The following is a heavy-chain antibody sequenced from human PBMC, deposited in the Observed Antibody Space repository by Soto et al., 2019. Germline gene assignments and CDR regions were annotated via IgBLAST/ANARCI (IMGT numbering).Heavy chain of an antibody. Sequence: GGSLRLSCAASGFTFSTYAMIWVRQAPGKGLEWVSVITGSGGSAYYADSVKGRFTISRDNAKNSLYLQMNSLRAEDTAVYYCAKDYFDYGGNSEPFDYWGQGTLVTVSS. V-gene: IGHV3-23*01. CDR2: ITGSGGSA. J-gene: IGHJ4*02. CDR1: GFTFSTYA. CDR3: AKDYFDYGGNSEPFDY. D-gene: IGHD4-17*01.